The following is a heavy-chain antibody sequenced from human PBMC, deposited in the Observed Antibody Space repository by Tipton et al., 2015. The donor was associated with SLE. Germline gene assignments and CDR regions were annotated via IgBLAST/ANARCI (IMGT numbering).Heavy chain of an antibody. J-gene: IGHJ4*02. Sequence: SLRLSCAASGFTFSTYGMHWVRQAPGKGLEWVSFIRFDGNIKQYADSVKGRFTISRDNSKKMLSLQMNSLRAEDTSLYYCANDGILYGSGGGYFDYWGQGTLVTVSS. CDR3: ANDGILYGSGGGYFDY. CDR2: IRFDGNIK. V-gene: IGHV3-30*02. D-gene: IGHD3-10*01. CDR1: GFTFSTYG.